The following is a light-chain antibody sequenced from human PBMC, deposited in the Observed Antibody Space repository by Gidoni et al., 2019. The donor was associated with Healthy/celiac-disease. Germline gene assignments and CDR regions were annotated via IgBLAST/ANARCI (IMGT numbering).Light chain of an antibody. CDR3: QSYDSSLSGSYV. CDR2: GNN. J-gene: IGLJ1*01. CDR1: SSNIGAGYD. V-gene: IGLV1-40*01. Sequence: QSVLTQPPSVSGAPGQRVTISCTGSSSNIGAGYDVHWYQQLPGTAPKLLIYGNNNRPSGVPDRFSVSKSGTSASLAITGLQAEDEADYYCQSYDSSLSGSYVFGTGTKVTVL.